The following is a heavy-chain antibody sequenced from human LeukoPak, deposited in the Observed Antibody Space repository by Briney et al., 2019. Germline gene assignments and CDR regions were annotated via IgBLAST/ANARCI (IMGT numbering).Heavy chain of an antibody. CDR1: GLTFNSYG. J-gene: IGHJ5*02. Sequence: GGSLRLSCAAPGLTFNSYGMHWVRQAPGKGPEWVAVIWHDGSKTYYVDSVKGRFTISRDNSKNTLYLQMSSLRAEDTAVYYCVKATGYCSSTSCAGDWFDPWGQGTLVIVSS. D-gene: IGHD2-2*01. V-gene: IGHV3-33*06. CDR2: IWHDGSKT. CDR3: VKATGYCSSTSCAGDWFDP.